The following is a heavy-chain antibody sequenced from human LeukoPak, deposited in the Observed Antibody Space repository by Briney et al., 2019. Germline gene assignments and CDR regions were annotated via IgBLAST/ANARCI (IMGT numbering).Heavy chain of an antibody. D-gene: IGHD6-13*01. J-gene: IGHJ4*02. CDR1: GFTFSDYY. CDR3: ARSGRDSNYYFDY. CDR2: ISSSGSTI. V-gene: IGHV3-11*01. Sequence: GSLLLSCAASGFTFSDYYMSWIRPAPGKGLEWVSYISSSGSTIYYADSVKGRFTISRDNAKNSLYLQMNSLRAEDTAVYYCARSGRDSNYYFDYWGQGTLVTVSS.